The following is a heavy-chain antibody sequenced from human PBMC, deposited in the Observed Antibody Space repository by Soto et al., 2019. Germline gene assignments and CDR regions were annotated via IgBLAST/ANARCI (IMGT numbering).Heavy chain of an antibody. CDR3: ARLSYDILTGYYTGFDY. J-gene: IGHJ4*02. Sequence: SETLSLTCTVSGGSISRYYWSWIRQPPGKGLEWIGYIYYSGSTNYNPSLKSRVTISVDTSKNQFSLKLSSVTAADTAVYYCARLSYDILTGYYTGFDYWGQGTLVTVSS. CDR1: GGSISRYY. V-gene: IGHV4-59*08. CDR2: IYYSGST. D-gene: IGHD3-9*01.